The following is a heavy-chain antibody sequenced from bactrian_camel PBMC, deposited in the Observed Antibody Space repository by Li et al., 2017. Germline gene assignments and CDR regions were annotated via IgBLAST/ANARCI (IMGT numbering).Heavy chain of an antibody. V-gene: IGHV3-2*01. J-gene: IGHJ4*01. CDR3: ATQFIGGSARGGCPLRDLWQY. CDR1: GLTFSSNY. Sequence: HVQLVESGGGAVQPGGSLTLSCSASGLTFSSNYLSWVRQAPGKGLEWVSGISHSGSTFYADSVKGRFAVSRERARNTVYLQMDNLKPEDTAVYFCATQFIGGSARGGCPLRDLWQYWGQGTQVTVS. D-gene: IGHD2*01. CDR2: ISHSGST.